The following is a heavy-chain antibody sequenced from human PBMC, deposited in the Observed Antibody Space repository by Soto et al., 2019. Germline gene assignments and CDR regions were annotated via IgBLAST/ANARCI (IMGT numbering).Heavy chain of an antibody. CDR1: GYTFTSYA. Sequence: QVQLVQSGAEVKKPGASVKVSCKASGYTFTSYAMHWVRQAPGQRLEWMGWINAGNGNTKYSQKFQGRVTITRDTSASTAYMELSSLRSEDTAVYYCARDYDILTGYSYYFDYWGQGTLVTVSS. CDR2: INAGNGNT. J-gene: IGHJ4*02. V-gene: IGHV1-3*01. CDR3: ARDYDILTGYSYYFDY. D-gene: IGHD3-9*01.